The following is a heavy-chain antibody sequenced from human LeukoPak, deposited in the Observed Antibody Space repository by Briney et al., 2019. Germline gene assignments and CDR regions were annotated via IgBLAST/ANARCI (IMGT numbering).Heavy chain of an antibody. D-gene: IGHD6-13*01. Sequence: SQTLSLTCTVSGGSISSDGYYWTWIRQPPGKGLEWIGEINHSGSTNYNPSLKSRVTISVDTSKNQFSLKLSSVTAADTAVYYCASDYGSIAAAGTPFDPWGQGTLVTVSS. CDR2: INHSGST. CDR1: GGSISSDGYY. J-gene: IGHJ5*02. CDR3: ASDYGSIAAAGTPFDP. V-gene: IGHV4-30-2*01.